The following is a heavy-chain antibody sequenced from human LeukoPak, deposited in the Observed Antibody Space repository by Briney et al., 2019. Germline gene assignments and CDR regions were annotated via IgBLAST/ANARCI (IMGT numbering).Heavy chain of an antibody. D-gene: IGHD3-22*01. Sequence: GGSLSLSCAASGFTFSSYGLHWVRQAPGKGLEWVAVIWYDGSNKYYADSVKGRFTISRDNSKNTLYLQMNSLRAEDTAVYYCARGHYYDGSGAFDIWGQGTMVTVSS. CDR3: ARGHYYDGSGAFDI. J-gene: IGHJ3*02. CDR1: GFTFSSYG. V-gene: IGHV3-33*08. CDR2: IWYDGSNK.